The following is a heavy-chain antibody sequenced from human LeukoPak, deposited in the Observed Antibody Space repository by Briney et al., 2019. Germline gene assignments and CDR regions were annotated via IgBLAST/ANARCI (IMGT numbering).Heavy chain of an antibody. CDR2: ISSSSSYI. Sequence: GGSLRLSCAASGFTFSSYSMNWVRQAPGKGLEWVSSISSSSSYIYYADSVKGRFTISRDNAKNSLYLQMNSLRAEHTAVYYCARARIVGAKAPFDYWGQGTLVTVSS. V-gene: IGHV3-21*01. CDR1: GFTFSSYS. J-gene: IGHJ4*02. CDR3: ARARIVGAKAPFDY. D-gene: IGHD1-26*01.